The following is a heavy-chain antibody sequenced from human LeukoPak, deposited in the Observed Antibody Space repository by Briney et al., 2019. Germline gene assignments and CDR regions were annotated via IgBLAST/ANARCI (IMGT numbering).Heavy chain of an antibody. CDR2: ISGSGGST. V-gene: IGHV3-23*01. Sequence: GGSLRLSCAASGFTFSSYAMSWVRQAPGKGLEWVSVISGSGGSTYYADSVKGRFTISRDNSKNTLYLQMNSLRAEDTAVYYCAKRYYYGSGSFDYWGQGTLVTVSS. CDR1: GFTFSSYA. D-gene: IGHD3-10*01. J-gene: IGHJ4*02. CDR3: AKRYYYGSGSFDY.